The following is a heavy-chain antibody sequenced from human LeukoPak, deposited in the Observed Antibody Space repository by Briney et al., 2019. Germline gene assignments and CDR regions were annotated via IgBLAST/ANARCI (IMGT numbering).Heavy chain of an antibody. J-gene: IGHJ5*02. CDR2: IYNSGGT. V-gene: IGHV4-39*07. D-gene: IGHD3-16*01. CDR3: ATSGGDWFDP. Sequence: SETLSLTYTVSGDSISSSPYYWGWIRQPPGRGLEWIGNIYNSGGTYYNPSLKSRVTILVDTSKNQFSLKLNSVTAADTAFYYCATSGGDWFDPWGQGTLVTVSS. CDR1: GDSISSSPYY.